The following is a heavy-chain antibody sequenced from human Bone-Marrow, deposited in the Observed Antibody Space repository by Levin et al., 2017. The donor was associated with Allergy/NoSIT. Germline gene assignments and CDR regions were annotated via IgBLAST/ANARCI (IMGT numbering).Heavy chain of an antibody. J-gene: IGHJ6*03. CDR2: ISYDGSSK. V-gene: IGHV3-30*18. Sequence: GESLKISCAASGFTFSSYGMHWVRQAPGKGLEWVAVISYDGSSKYYADSVKGRFTISRDNFKSTLYLQMNSLRAEDTAVYYCAKGPYQLPPDYFYYHMNVRGKGTTVTVSS. D-gene: IGHD2-2*01. CDR1: GFTFSSYG. CDR3: AKGPYQLPPDYFYYHMNV.